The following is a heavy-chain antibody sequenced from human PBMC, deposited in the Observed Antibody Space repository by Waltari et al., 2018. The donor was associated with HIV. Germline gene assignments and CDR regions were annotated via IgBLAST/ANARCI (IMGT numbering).Heavy chain of an antibody. V-gene: IGHV3-7*01. J-gene: IGHJ4*02. CDR1: GFSFGTYW. CDR3: ARELTTGTALNY. D-gene: IGHD2-21*02. Sequence: EVQLVESGGGLVRPGGSLRLSCVGPGFSFGTYWMSWVRQAPGKGLEWVANIRTDASEKYYVDSVKGRFSISRDNAKNLVFLQMDSLRVEDTAVYFCARELTTGTALNYWGQGTLVTVSS. CDR2: IRTDASEK.